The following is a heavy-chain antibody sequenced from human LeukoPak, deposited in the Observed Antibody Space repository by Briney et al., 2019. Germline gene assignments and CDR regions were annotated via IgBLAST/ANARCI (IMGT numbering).Heavy chain of an antibody. J-gene: IGHJ4*02. CDR1: GFNINNYG. V-gene: IGHV3-23*01. Sequence: GGSLRLSCAASGFNINNYGMTWVRQAPGKGLEWVSTISDSGRGTYFADSVQGRFTLSRDNSKNTLYLQMNSLRAEDTAVYYCGRTGQVDYWGQGTLVTVSS. CDR3: GRTGQVDY. D-gene: IGHD4-17*01. CDR2: ISDSGRGT.